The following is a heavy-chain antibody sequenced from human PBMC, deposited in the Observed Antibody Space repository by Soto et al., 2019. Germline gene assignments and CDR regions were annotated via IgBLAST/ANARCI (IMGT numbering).Heavy chain of an antibody. Sequence: PSETLSLTCTVSGGSISSYYWSWIRQPAGKGLEWIGRIYTSGSTNYNPSLKSRVTMSVDTSKNQFSLKLSSVTAADTAVYYCAREEGSWGYYYYGMDVWGQGTKVTVSS. CDR2: IYTSGST. CDR1: GGSISSYY. CDR3: AREEGSWGYYYYGMDV. J-gene: IGHJ6*01. D-gene: IGHD1-26*01. V-gene: IGHV4-4*07.